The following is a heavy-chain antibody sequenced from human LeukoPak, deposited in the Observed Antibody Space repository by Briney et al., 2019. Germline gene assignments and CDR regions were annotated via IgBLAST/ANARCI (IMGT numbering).Heavy chain of an antibody. J-gene: IGHJ4*02. V-gene: IGHV1-8*01. CDR2: MTPNSEKR. D-gene: IGHD6-19*01. CDR1: GYPFTSFD. Sequence: ASVKVSCKTSGYPFTSFDIHWVRQAAGHGLEWMSWMTPNSEKRGYAQKFQGRVTMTADTSIDTAYMELSSLTFDDTAIYCARGRGWGILDSWGQGNLVTVSS. CDR3: ARGRGWGILDS.